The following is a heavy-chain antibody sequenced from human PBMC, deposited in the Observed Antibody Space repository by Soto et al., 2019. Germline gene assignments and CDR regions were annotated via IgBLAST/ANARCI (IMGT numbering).Heavy chain of an antibody. Sequence: EVQLVESGGGLVQPGGSLRLSCVVSGFTFSDHYMDWVRQAPGKGLEWVGRTRNKLNSFTTEYAASVEGRFAISRDDSKNSLYLQMNSLKTEDTAVYYCVRAGACGGGTCSSDYFQYWGQGTLVTVSS. V-gene: IGHV3-72*01. CDR3: VRAGACGGGTCSSDYFQY. J-gene: IGHJ4*02. CDR1: GFTFSDHY. D-gene: IGHD2-15*01. CDR2: TRNKLNSFTT.